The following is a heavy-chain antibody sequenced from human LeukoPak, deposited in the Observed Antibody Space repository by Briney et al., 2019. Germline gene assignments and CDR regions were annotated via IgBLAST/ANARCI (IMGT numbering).Heavy chain of an antibody. Sequence: GGSLTLSCAASGLTFSSYAMSWVRQAPGKGLEWLSAISGSGGSTYYADAVKGRFTISRDNSKNTLYLQMNSLRAEDTAVYYCAKEWIGYYSSLEVFYFDYWGQGTLITVSS. V-gene: IGHV3-23*01. CDR1: GLTFSSYA. CDR3: AKEWIGYYSSLEVFYFDY. CDR2: ISGSGGST. J-gene: IGHJ4*02. D-gene: IGHD3-3*01.